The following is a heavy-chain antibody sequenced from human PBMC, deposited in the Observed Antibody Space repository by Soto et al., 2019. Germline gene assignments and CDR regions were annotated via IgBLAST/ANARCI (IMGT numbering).Heavy chain of an antibody. J-gene: IGHJ4*02. CDR1: GGSISSGGYS. CDR3: ASKSVYEGWYYFGY. V-gene: IGHV4-30-2*01. D-gene: IGHD5-12*01. Sequence: TSETLSLTCAVSGGSISSGGYSWSWIRQPPGKGMERIGYIYHSGSTYYNPSLKSRVTILVDWFKNQFSLKLCSVSAADTSVYYCASKSVYEGWYYFGYWGQGTLVTVSS. CDR2: IYHSGST.